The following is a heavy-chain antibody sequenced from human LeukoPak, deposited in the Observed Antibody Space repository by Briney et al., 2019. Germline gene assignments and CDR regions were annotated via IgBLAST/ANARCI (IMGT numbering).Heavy chain of an antibody. V-gene: IGHV3-9*01. D-gene: IGHD6-13*01. J-gene: IGHJ6*02. CDR2: ISWNSGSI. Sequence: GRSLRLSCAASGFTFDDYAMHWVRQAPGKGLEWVSGISWNSGSIGYADSVKGRFTISRDNAKNSLYLQMNSLRAEDTALYYCAKDISSGTALDYYYYGMDVWGQGTTVTVSS. CDR3: AKDISSGTALDYYYYGMDV. CDR1: GFTFDDYA.